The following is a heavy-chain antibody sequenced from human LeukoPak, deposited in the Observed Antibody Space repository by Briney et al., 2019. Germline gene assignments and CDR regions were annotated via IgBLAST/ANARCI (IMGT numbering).Heavy chain of an antibody. V-gene: IGHV3-21*01. Sequence: PGGSLRLSCAASGFTFSTYAMSWVRQAPGKGLEWVSSISSGSSYIYYADSVKGRFTISRDNAKNSLYLQMNSLRADDTAVYYCARTRSEMATMAFDIWGQGTMVTVSS. CDR1: GFTFSTYA. J-gene: IGHJ3*02. D-gene: IGHD5-24*01. CDR3: ARTRSEMATMAFDI. CDR2: ISSGSSYI.